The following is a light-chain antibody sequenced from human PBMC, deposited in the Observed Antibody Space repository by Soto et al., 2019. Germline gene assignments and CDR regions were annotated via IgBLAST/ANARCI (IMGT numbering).Light chain of an antibody. CDR3: QQYGFSLWT. J-gene: IGKJ1*01. CDR2: GAS. Sequence: DIVLTQSPGTLSLSPGERATLSCRASQSVTSTYLAWYQQKPGQAPRLLIYGASSSATGIPDRFSVSGSGTDFPLTSNRLEPEDFAVYYCQQYGFSLWTFGQWTKVEIK. CDR1: QSVTSTY. V-gene: IGKV3-20*01.